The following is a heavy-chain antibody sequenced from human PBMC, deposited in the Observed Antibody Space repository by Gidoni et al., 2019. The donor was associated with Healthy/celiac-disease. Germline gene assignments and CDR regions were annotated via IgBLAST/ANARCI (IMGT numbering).Heavy chain of an antibody. CDR3: ARSPGRVFGELFFDY. D-gene: IGHD3-10*01. Sequence: QVQLVESGGGVVQPGRSLRLSCAASGFPFSSYAMHWVRQAPGKGLEWVAVISYDVSNKYYADSVKGRFTISRDNSKNTLYLQMNSLRAEDTAVYYCARSPGRVFGELFFDYWGQGTLVTVSS. CDR1: GFPFSSYA. V-gene: IGHV3-30-3*01. J-gene: IGHJ4*02. CDR2: ISYDVSNK.